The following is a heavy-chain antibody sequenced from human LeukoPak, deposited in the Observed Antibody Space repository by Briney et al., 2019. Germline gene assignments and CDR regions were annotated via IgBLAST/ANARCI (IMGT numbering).Heavy chain of an antibody. J-gene: IGHJ4*02. CDR3: ASAMYYYDSSGYYPPFDY. Sequence: SVKVSCKASGGTFSSYAISWVRQAPGQGLEWMGGIIPIFGTANYAQKFQGRVTITTDESTSTAYMELSSLRSENTAVYYCASAMYYYDSSGYYPPFDYWGQGTLVTVSS. V-gene: IGHV1-69*05. D-gene: IGHD3-22*01. CDR1: GGTFSSYA. CDR2: IIPIFGTA.